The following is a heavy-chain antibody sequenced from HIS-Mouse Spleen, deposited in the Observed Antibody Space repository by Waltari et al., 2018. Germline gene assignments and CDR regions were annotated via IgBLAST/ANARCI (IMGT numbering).Heavy chain of an antibody. D-gene: IGHD3-22*01. J-gene: IGHJ3*02. CDR2: ISYDGINK. V-gene: IGHV3-30*18. CDR3: AKDRLYDSSGYYFDAFDI. Sequence: QVQLVESGGGVVQPGRSLRLSCAASGFTFGSYGMHWVRQAQGKGLEWVAVISYDGINKYYADSVKGRFTISRDNSKNTLYLQMNSLRAEDTAVYYCAKDRLYDSSGYYFDAFDIWGQGTMVTVSS. CDR1: GFTFGSYG.